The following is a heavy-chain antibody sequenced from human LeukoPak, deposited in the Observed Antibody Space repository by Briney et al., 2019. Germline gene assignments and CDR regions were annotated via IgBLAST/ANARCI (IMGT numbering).Heavy chain of an antibody. Sequence: GGSLRLSCAASGLTFDDYAMHWVRQAPGKGLEWVSGISWNSGSIGYADSVKGRFTISRDNAKNSLYLQMNSLRAEDTALYYCAKSSARNRDIVATSFDYWGQGTLVTVSS. CDR1: GLTFDDYA. CDR2: ISWNSGSI. D-gene: IGHD5-12*01. V-gene: IGHV3-9*01. J-gene: IGHJ4*02. CDR3: AKSSARNRDIVATSFDY.